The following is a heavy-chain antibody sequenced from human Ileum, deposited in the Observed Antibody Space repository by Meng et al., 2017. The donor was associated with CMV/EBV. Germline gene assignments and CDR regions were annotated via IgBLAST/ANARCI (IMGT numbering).Heavy chain of an antibody. J-gene: IGHJ5*02. CDR1: GYTFTGYY. CDR2: INPNSGGT. CDR3: ARSRYDILTGYYNWFDP. V-gene: IGHV1-2*02. D-gene: IGHD3-9*01. Sequence: GYTFTGYYRQWVQQAPGQGLEWMGWINPNSGGTNYAQKFQGRVTMTRDTSISTAYMELSRLRSDDTAVYYCARSRYDILTGYYNWFDPWGQGTLVTVSS.